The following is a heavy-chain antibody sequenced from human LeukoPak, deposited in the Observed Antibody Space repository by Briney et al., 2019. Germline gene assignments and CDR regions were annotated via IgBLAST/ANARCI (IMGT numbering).Heavy chain of an antibody. V-gene: IGHV4-30-4*08. Sequence: SWVRQPPGKGLEWIGYIYYSGSTYYNPSLKSRVTISVDTSKNQFSLKLSSVTAADTAVYYCAKLSRPHDAFDIWGQGTMVTVSS. J-gene: IGHJ3*02. CDR2: IYYSGST. CDR3: AKLSRPHDAFDI. D-gene: IGHD5-18*01.